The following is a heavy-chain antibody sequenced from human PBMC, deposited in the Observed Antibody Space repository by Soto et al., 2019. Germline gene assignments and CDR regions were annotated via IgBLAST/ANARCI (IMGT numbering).Heavy chain of an antibody. Sequence: ASVKVSCKASGYTFTGYYMHWVRQAPGQGLEWMGWINPNSGGTNYAQKFQGRVTMTRDTSISTAYMELSRLRSDDTAVYYCVRVQPLHYYYDMDVWGQGTTVTVSS. CDR3: VRVQPLHYYYDMDV. V-gene: IGHV1-2*02. CDR1: GYTFTGYY. J-gene: IGHJ6*02. CDR2: INPNSGGT.